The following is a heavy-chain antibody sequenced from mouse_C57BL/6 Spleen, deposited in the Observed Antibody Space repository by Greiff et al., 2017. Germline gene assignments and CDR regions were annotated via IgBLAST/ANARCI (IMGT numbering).Heavy chain of an antibody. CDR3: ARYVLMPYAMDY. CDR1: CYTFTSYW. CDR2: IDPNSGGT. V-gene: IGHV1-72*01. Sequence: QVQLQQPGAELVKPGASVKLSCQASCYTFTSYWMHWVKQRPGRGLEWIGRIDPNSGGTKYNEKFKSKATLTVDKPSSTAYMQLSILTSEDSAVYYCARYVLMPYAMDYWGQGTSVTVSS. J-gene: IGHJ4*01.